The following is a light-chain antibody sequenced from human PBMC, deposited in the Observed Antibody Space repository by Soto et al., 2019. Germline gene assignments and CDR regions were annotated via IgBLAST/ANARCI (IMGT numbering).Light chain of an antibody. J-gene: IGKJ5*01. CDR1: QSISGY. CDR3: QQSYNTPLT. Sequence: DIQMTQSPPSLSASVGDRVTITCRASQSISGYLNWYQQKPGKAPKLLIYGASSLQSGVPSRFSGSGSGTDFTLTISSLQPGDFATYYCQQSYNTPLTFGQGTRLEIK. CDR2: GAS. V-gene: IGKV1-39*01.